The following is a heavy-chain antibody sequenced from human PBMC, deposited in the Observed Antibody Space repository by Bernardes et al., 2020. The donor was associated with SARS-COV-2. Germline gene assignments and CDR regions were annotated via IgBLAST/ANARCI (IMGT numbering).Heavy chain of an antibody. Sequence: SKTLSLTCIVSGGSISRDYWSWVRQPPGTGLEWIGYIYYRGSTNYNPSLASRVTMSVDTSKNQFSLNLTSVTAADTAVYYCARERSYNWFDPWGQGTLVTVSS. D-gene: IGHD3-3*01. CDR2: IYYRGST. V-gene: IGHV4-59*01. CDR1: GGSISRDY. CDR3: ARERSYNWFDP. J-gene: IGHJ5*02.